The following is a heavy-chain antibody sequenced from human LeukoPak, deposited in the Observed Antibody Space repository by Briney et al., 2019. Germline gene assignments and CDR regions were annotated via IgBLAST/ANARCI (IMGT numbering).Heavy chain of an antibody. CDR2: IYYSGST. Sequence: LETLSLTCTVSGGSISSYYWSWIRQPPGRGLEWIGYIYYSGSTNYNPSLKSRVTISVDTSKNQFSLKLSSVTAADTAVYYCARAPIVGATPDYYYYYGMDVWGQGTTVTVSS. V-gene: IGHV4-59*01. CDR3: ARAPIVGATPDYYYYYGMDV. CDR1: GGSISSYY. J-gene: IGHJ6*02. D-gene: IGHD1-26*01.